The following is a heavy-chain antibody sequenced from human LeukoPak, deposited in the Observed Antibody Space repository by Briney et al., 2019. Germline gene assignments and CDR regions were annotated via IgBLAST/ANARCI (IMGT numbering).Heavy chain of an antibody. CDR2: INHSGST. CDR3: ARGRVLWFGELYYFDY. CDR1: GGSFSGYY. D-gene: IGHD3-10*01. Sequence: SETLSLTCAVYGGSFSGYYWSWLRQPPGKGLEWIGEINHSGSTNYNPSLKSQVTISVDTSKNQFSLKLSSVTAADTAVYYCARGRVLWFGELYYFDYWGQGTLVTVSS. J-gene: IGHJ4*02. V-gene: IGHV4-34*01.